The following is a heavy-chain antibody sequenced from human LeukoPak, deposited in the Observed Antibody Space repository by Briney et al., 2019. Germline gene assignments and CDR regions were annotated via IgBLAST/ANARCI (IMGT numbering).Heavy chain of an antibody. Sequence: SETLSLTCTVSGGSISSYYWSWIRQPAGKGLEWIGRIYTSGSTNYNPSLKSRVTMSVDTSKNQLSLKLSSVTAADTAVYYCARVLLWFGELLPNFDYWGQGTLVTASS. D-gene: IGHD3-10*01. V-gene: IGHV4-4*07. CDR3: ARVLLWFGELLPNFDY. CDR2: IYTSGST. J-gene: IGHJ4*02. CDR1: GGSISSYY.